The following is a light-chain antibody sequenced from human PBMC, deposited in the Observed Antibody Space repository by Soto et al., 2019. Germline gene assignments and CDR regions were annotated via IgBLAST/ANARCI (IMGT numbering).Light chain of an antibody. CDR2: GAS. CDR3: QEYKSWPPIT. V-gene: IGKV3-15*01. Sequence: EIVITQAPATMSVSPGESVTLSGRASLGISINLAWYQQRPGQAPRLLIYGASTRATGVPPRFSGGGSGTEFTLTISSLQSEDSAIYYCQEYKSWPPITFGKGIRLEIK. J-gene: IGKJ5*01. CDR1: LGISIN.